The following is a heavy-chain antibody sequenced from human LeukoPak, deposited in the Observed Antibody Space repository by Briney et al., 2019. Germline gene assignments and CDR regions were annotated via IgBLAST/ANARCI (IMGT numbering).Heavy chain of an antibody. CDR3: ARGLYGEDAFDI. D-gene: IGHD3-10*01. CDR1: GFTFSRNN. V-gene: IGHV3-21*01. J-gene: IGHJ3*02. CDR2: IGSSSSSYI. Sequence: PGGSLRLSCAASGFTFSRNNMNWVRQAPGKGLEWVSSIGSSSSSYIYYGDSVKGRFTISRDNAKNSLYLQMNSLRAEDTAVYYCARGLYGEDAFDIWGQGTMVTVSS.